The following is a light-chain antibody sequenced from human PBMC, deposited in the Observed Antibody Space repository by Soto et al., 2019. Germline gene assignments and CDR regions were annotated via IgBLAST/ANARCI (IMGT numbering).Light chain of an antibody. CDR1: QSINDW. V-gene: IGKV1-5*01. J-gene: IGKJ2*01. Sequence: DIQMTQSPSSMSASVGDRVTITCRASQSINDWLAWYQQKPGKAPKVVIYDASNLAIGVPSRFSGSGSGTEFTLTISSLQPDDFASYYCQQYNGPSTCGQGTKLEIK. CDR2: DAS. CDR3: QQYNGPST.